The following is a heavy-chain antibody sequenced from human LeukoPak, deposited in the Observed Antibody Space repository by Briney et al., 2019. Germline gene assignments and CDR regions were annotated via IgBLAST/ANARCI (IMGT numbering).Heavy chain of an antibody. CDR3: ATWGLAAAENYFDY. V-gene: IGHV1-24*01. Sequence: ASVKVSCKASGYTLTELSMHWVRQAPGKGLEWMGGFDPEDGETIYAQKFQGRVTMTEDTSTDTAYMELSSLRSEDTAVYYCATWGLAAAENYFDYWGQGTLVTVSS. D-gene: IGHD6-13*01. CDR1: GYTLTELS. CDR2: FDPEDGET. J-gene: IGHJ4*02.